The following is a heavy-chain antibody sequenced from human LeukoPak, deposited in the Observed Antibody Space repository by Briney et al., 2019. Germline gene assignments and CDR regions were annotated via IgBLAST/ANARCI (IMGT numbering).Heavy chain of an antibody. J-gene: IGHJ4*02. Sequence: GGSLRLSCAASGFTFTTYSMNWVRQAPGKGLEWVSSISSSSSYIYYADSVKGRFTISRDSAKNSLYLQMNSLTAEDTALYYCARDSYDSGGYPSFGYWGQGTLVTVSS. CDR1: GFTFTTYS. D-gene: IGHD3-22*01. V-gene: IGHV3-21*01. CDR3: ARDSYDSGGYPSFGY. CDR2: ISSSSSYI.